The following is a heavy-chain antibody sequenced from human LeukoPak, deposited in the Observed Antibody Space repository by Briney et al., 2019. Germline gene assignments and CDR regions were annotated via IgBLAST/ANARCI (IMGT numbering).Heavy chain of an antibody. D-gene: IGHD6-19*01. CDR1: GFTFSSYE. Sequence: GGSLRLSCAAFGFTFSSYEMNWVRQAPGKGLEWVSYISSSGFNIYYADSVKGRFTISRDNAKNSLYLQMNSLRAEDTAVYYCARKWLVIDYWGQGTLVTVSS. CDR3: ARKWLVIDY. CDR2: ISSSGFNI. V-gene: IGHV3-48*03. J-gene: IGHJ4*02.